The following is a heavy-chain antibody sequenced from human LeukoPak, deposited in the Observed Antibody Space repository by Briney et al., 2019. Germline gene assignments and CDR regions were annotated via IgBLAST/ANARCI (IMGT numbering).Heavy chain of an antibody. J-gene: IGHJ4*02. D-gene: IGHD3-3*01. CDR3: AGYDFWSGSFDY. CDR2: IFTSGST. V-gene: IGHV4-4*07. Sequence: SETLSLTCTVSGGSISSYYWSWIRQPAGKGLEWIGRIFTSGSTNYNPSLKSRVTMSVDTSKNQFSLKLSSVTAAGTAVYYCAGYDFWSGSFDYWGQGTLVTVSS. CDR1: GGSISSYY.